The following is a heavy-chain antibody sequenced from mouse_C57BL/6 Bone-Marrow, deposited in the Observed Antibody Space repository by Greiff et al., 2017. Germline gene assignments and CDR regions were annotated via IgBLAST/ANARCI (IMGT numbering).Heavy chain of an antibody. Sequence: QVQLQQSGPELVKPGASVKISCKASAYAFSSSWMNWVKQRPGKGLEWIGRIYPGDGDTNYNGKFKGKATLTADKSSSTAYMQLSSLTSEDSAVYFCARSGDGYYFYYFDYWGQGTTLTVSS. V-gene: IGHV1-82*01. D-gene: IGHD2-3*01. CDR3: ARSGDGYYFYYFDY. J-gene: IGHJ2*01. CDR2: IYPGDGDT. CDR1: AYAFSSSW.